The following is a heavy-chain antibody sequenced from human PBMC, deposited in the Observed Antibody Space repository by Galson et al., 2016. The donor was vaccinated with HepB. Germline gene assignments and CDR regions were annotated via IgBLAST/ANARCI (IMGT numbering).Heavy chain of an antibody. V-gene: IGHV1-18*01. CDR3: ARARGHTGYYSPADY. CDR1: GYTFTTYG. CDR2: ISAYNGNT. D-gene: IGHD3-22*01. Sequence: SVKVSCKASGYTFTTYGISWVRQAPGQGLEWMGWISAYNGNTKYIQKLQDRVTMTTDTSTSTAYMELISPRSDDTAVYYCARARGHTGYYSPADYWGQGTLVTVSS. J-gene: IGHJ4*02.